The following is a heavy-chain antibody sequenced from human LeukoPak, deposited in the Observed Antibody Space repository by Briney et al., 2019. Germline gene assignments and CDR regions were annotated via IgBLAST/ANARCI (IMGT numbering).Heavy chain of an antibody. J-gene: IGHJ5*02. D-gene: IGHD3-22*01. Sequence: SGPALVKPTQTLTLTCTFSGFYLSTSGMCVSWIRQPPGKALEWLARIDWDDDKYYSTSLKTRLTISKDTSKNQVVLTMTNMDPVDTATYYCARIRDYDSSGYWFDPWGQGTLVTVSS. CDR3: ARIRDYDSSGYWFDP. CDR2: IDWDDDK. CDR1: GFYLSTSGMC. V-gene: IGHV2-70*11.